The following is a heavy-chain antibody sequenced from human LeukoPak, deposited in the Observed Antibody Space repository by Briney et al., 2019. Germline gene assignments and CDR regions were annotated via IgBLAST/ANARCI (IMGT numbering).Heavy chain of an antibody. CDR2: IYYSGST. CDR3: ARRRDGYTD. D-gene: IGHD5-24*01. Sequence: SETLSLTCTVSGGSISSSSYYWGWIRQPPGKGLEWIGSIYYSGSTHYNPSLKSRVTISVDTSKNQFSLKLSSVTAADTAVYYCARRRDGYTDWGQGTLVTVSS. CDR1: GGSISSSSYY. J-gene: IGHJ4*02. V-gene: IGHV4-39*01.